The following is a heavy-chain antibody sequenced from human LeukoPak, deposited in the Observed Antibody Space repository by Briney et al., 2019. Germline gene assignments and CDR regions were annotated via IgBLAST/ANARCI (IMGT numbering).Heavy chain of an antibody. J-gene: IGHJ4*02. D-gene: IGHD3-10*01. Sequence: ANIKQDGSEKYYVDSVKGRFTISRDNAKNSLYLQMNSLRAEDTAVYYCARSRLLWFGESDYWGQGTLVTVSS. CDR2: IKQDGSEK. CDR3: ARSRLLWFGESDY. V-gene: IGHV3-7*01.